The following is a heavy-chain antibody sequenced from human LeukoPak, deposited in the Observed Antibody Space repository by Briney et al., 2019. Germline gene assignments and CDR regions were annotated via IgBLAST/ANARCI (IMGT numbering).Heavy chain of an antibody. V-gene: IGHV1-46*01. CDR3: VRDVSGYNWFDP. Sequence: ASVKVSCKTSGYTFTSYYMHWVRQAPGQGLEWMGIINPSVGSTNYAQELQGRVTMTTDTSTSTIYMELGGLRSEDTAIYDCVRDVSGYNWFDPWGQGTLVIVSS. CDR1: GYTFTSYY. CDR2: INPSVGST. D-gene: IGHD3-3*02. J-gene: IGHJ5*02.